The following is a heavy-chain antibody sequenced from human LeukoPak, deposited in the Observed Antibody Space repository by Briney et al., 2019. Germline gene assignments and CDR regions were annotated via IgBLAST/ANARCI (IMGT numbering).Heavy chain of an antibody. CDR3: ARHRPGYSGGPYYFDY. CDR1: GSSFTNYW. J-gene: IGHJ4*02. CDR2: IYPSDSDT. V-gene: IGHV5-51*01. D-gene: IGHD6-19*01. Sequence: GESLKISCKGSGSSFTNYWIAWVRQMPGKGLEWMGIIYPSDSDTIYSQSFQGQVTTSADESINTAFLQWSSLRASDTAMYYCARHRPGYSGGPYYFDYWGQGTLVTVSS.